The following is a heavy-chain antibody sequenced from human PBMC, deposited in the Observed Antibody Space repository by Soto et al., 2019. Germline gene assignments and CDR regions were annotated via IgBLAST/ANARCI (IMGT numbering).Heavy chain of an antibody. CDR1: GYTFTSYG. V-gene: IGHV1-18*01. CDR3: ARIVGATYAFDI. D-gene: IGHD1-26*01. Sequence: QVHLVQSGAEVKKPGASVKVSCKASGYTFTSYGISWVRQAPGQGLEWMGWISAYNGNTNYAQKLQGRVTMTTDTSTSTAYRELRSLRSGATAVYYCARIVGATYAFDIWGQGTMVTVSS. J-gene: IGHJ3*02. CDR2: ISAYNGNT.